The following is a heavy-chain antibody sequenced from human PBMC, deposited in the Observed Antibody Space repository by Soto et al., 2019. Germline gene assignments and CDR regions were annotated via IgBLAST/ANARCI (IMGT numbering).Heavy chain of an antibody. V-gene: IGHV1-3*01. CDR1: GYTFSSYA. J-gene: IGHJ5*02. D-gene: IGHD4-17*01. CDR3: ARGVSTVTPNWFGP. Sequence: GASVKVSCKASGYTFSSYAMNWVRQAPGQRLEWMGWINAGNGNTKYSQKFQGRVTITRDTSASTAYMELSSLRSEDTAVYYCARGVSTVTPNWFGPWGQGSLVTVSS. CDR2: INAGNGNT.